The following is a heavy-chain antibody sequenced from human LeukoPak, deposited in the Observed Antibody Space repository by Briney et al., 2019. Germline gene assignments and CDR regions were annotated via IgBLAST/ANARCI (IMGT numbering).Heavy chain of an antibody. CDR2: ISSSGSTI. D-gene: IGHD2-15*01. J-gene: IGHJ6*02. CDR1: GFTFSSFV. V-gene: IGHV3-48*03. CDR3: ARDQVKGGDIVVVVAATPYYYYGMDV. Sequence: GGSLRLSCAASGFTFSSFVLNWVRQAPGKGLEWVSYISSSGSTIYYADSVKGRFTISRDNAKNSLYLQMNSLRAEDTAVYYCARDQVKGGDIVVVVAATPYYYYGMDVWGQGTTVTVSS.